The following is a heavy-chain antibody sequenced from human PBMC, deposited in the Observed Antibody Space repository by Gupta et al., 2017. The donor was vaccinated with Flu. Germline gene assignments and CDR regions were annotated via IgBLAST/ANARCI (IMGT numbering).Heavy chain of an antibody. Sequence: GYTFTSYAMHWVRQAPGQRLEWMGWINAGNGNTKYSQKFQGRVTITRDTSASTAYMELSSLRSEDTAVYYCARAKYGDYSEFDYWGQGTLVTVSS. D-gene: IGHD4-17*01. J-gene: IGHJ4*02. CDR3: ARAKYGDYSEFDY. V-gene: IGHV1-3*01. CDR2: INAGNGNT. CDR1: GYTFTSYA.